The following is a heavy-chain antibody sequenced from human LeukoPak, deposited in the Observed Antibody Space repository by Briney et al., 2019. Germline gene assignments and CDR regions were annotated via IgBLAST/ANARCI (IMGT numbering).Heavy chain of an antibody. CDR1: GGSISSSNW. J-gene: IGHJ6*02. Sequence: SETLSLTCAVSGGSISSSNWWSWVRQPPGKGLEWIGEIYHSGSTNYNPSLKSRVTISVDTSKNQFSLKLSSVTAADTAVYYCARLKEGYYYYGMDVWGQGTTVTVSS. CDR3: ARLKEGYYYYGMDV. CDR2: IYHSGST. V-gene: IGHV4-4*02.